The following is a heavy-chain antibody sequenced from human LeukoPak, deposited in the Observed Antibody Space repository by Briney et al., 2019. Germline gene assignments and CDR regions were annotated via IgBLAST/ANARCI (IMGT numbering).Heavy chain of an antibody. V-gene: IGHV4-59*02. J-gene: IGHJ4*02. CDR2: IHYSGSSGST. Sequence: SETLSLTCTVSGGSVTSYYWSWIRQPPGKGLEWIGNIHYSGSSGSTNYNPSLKSRVTTLVDPSTNQLSLRLSSVTAADTAVYYCARVSDLAAAGTYDYWGQGTLVTVSS. D-gene: IGHD6-13*01. CDR3: ARVSDLAAAGTYDY. CDR1: GGSVTSYY.